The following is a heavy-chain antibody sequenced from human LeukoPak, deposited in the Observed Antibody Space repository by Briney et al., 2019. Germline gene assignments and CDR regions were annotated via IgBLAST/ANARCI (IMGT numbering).Heavy chain of an antibody. CDR3: ARSSIYYYDSSGYAPFDY. CDR1: GFTFSSYE. CDR2: IYSGGST. J-gene: IGHJ4*02. Sequence: GGSLRLSCAASGFTFSSYEMNWVRQAPGKGLEWVSVIYSGGSTYYADSVKGRFTISRDNSKNTLYLQMNSLRAEDTAVYYCARSSIYYYDSSGYAPFDYWGQGTLVTVSS. V-gene: IGHV3-66*01. D-gene: IGHD3-22*01.